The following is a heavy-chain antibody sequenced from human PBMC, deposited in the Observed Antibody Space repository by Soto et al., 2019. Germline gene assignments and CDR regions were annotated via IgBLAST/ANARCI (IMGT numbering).Heavy chain of an antibody. CDR1: GFTFTSSA. V-gene: IGHV1-58*01. CDR2: IVVGSGNT. CDR3: AAEYSSSSRDYYYYYGMDV. Sequence: SVKVSCKASGFTFTSSAVQWVRQARGQRLEWIGWIVVGSGNTNYAQKFQERVTITRDMSTSTAYMELSSLRSEDTAVYYCAAEYSSSSRDYYYYYGMDVWGQGTTVTGSS. D-gene: IGHD6-6*01. J-gene: IGHJ6*02.